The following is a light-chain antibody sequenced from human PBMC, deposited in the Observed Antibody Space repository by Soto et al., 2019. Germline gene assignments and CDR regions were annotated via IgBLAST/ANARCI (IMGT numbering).Light chain of an antibody. V-gene: IGLV1-40*01. CDR1: NSNIGAGYD. CDR3: QSCASRRSGWV. Sequence: QSVLTQPPSVSGAPGQRVTISCTGYNSNIGAGYDVHWYQQLPGTAPKLLIYGNSNRPSGVPDRFSASKSGTSASLAITGLQAGDEGDYYCQSCASRRSGWVFGGGTKLTVL. J-gene: IGLJ3*02. CDR2: GNS.